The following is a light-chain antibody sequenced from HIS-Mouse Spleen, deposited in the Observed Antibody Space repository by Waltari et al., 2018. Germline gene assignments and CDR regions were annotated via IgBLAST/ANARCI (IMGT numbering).Light chain of an antibody. CDR2: WAS. J-gene: IGKJ4*01. CDR3: QQYYSTPLT. CDR1: QSVLYSSNNKNY. V-gene: IGKV4-1*01. Sequence: DIVMTQSPDSLAVSLGERATINCKSSQSVLYSSNNKNYLAWYQQKPGQPPKLLIYWASTRESRVPDRLSGSGSGTDFTLTISSLQAEDVAVYYCQQYYSTPLTFGGGTKVEIK.